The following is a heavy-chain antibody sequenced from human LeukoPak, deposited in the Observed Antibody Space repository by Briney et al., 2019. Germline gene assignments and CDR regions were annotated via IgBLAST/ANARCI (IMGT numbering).Heavy chain of an antibody. Sequence: GGSLRLSCTASGFTFSSYTMSWVRQAPGKGLKWVSTISTGGGNTYYADSVQGRFTVSRDDSKNTLYLQMNSLRAEDTAVYYCAKPDILTGYYDYWGQGTLVTVSS. V-gene: IGHV3-23*01. CDR1: GFTFSSYT. J-gene: IGHJ4*02. D-gene: IGHD3-9*01. CDR3: AKPDILTGYYDY. CDR2: ISTGGGNT.